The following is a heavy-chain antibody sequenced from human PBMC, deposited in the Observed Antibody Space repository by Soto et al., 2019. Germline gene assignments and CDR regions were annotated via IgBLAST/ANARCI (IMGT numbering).Heavy chain of an antibody. CDR2: IWFDGNKR. CDR3: ARDSCGVTNCYGHFDF. D-gene: IGHD2-2*01. CDR1: GFSFSSYG. Sequence: QVQLVESGGGVVQPGRSLRLSCAASGFSFSSYGMHWVRQAPGKGLEWVAIIWFDGNKRYYAESVKRRFTVSRDNSKNTMYLQMTSLRVEDTAVYYCARDSCGVTNCYGHFDFWGQGSLVTVSS. V-gene: IGHV3-33*01. J-gene: IGHJ4*02.